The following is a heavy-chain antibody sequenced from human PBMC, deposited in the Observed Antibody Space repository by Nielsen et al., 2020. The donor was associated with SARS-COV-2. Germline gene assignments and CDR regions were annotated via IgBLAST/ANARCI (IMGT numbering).Heavy chain of an antibody. Sequence: GESLKISCAASGFTFDDYGMSWVRQAPGKGLEWVSGINWNGGSTGYADSVKGRFTISRDNAKNSLYLQMNSLRAEDTALHHCARDDYGGNSDYWGQGTLVTVSS. CDR2: INWNGGST. V-gene: IGHV3-20*01. D-gene: IGHD4-23*01. CDR1: GFTFDDYG. CDR3: ARDDYGGNSDY. J-gene: IGHJ4*02.